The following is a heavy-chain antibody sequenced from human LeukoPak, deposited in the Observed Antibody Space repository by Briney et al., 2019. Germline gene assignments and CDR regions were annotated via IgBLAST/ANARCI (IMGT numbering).Heavy chain of an antibody. CDR1: GFSFSNYA. CDR2: ISCSGGST. Sequence: GGSLRLSCVSSGFSFSNYAMSWVRQAPGKGLEWVSSISCSGGSTHYADSVKGRFTISRDKTKNTLYLQMNSLRAEDTAVYYCAKSAYYDASGYYREYYFDYWGQGTLVTVSS. D-gene: IGHD3-22*01. J-gene: IGHJ4*02. CDR3: AKSAYYDASGYYREYYFDY. V-gene: IGHV3-23*01.